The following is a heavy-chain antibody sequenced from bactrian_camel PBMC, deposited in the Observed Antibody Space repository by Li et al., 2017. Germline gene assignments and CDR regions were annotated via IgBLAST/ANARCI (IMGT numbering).Heavy chain of an antibody. Sequence: HVQLVESGGGSVQPGGSLRLSCAVSGYTHTPNCLGWLRQAPGQEREGVATIDSQGGKKYADSVRGRFTISRDNAKNTVYLQMNSLKTEDTAVYYCAADPLFGYSGSECLKADEFGYWGQGTQVTVS. CDR1: GYTHTPNC. D-gene: IGHD3*01. CDR2: IDSQGGK. J-gene: IGHJ6*01. CDR3: AADPLFGYSGSECLKADEFGY. V-gene: IGHV3S53*01.